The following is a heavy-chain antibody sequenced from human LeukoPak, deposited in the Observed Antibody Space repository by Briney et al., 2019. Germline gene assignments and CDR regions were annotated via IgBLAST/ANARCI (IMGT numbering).Heavy chain of an antibody. V-gene: IGHV4-59*08. CDR3: ATGRSIRYFDY. CDR1: GGSISSYY. CDR2: VHYSGST. Sequence: SETLSLTCTVSGGSISSYYWNWIRQPPGKGLEWIGYVHYSGSTNYNPSLKSRVTISVDTSKSQFSLKLSSATAADTAVYYCATGRSIRYFDYWGQGTLLTVSS. J-gene: IGHJ4*02. D-gene: IGHD3-9*01.